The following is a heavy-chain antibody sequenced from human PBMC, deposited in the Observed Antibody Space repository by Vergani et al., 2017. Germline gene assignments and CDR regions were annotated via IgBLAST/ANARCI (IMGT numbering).Heavy chain of an antibody. V-gene: IGHV4-4*07. CDR3: ARGNCGVNCPKYNWLAP. J-gene: IGHJ5*02. CDR1: GGSMSDFY. Sequence: QVHLQESGPGVVKPSDTLSLTCTVSGGSMSDFYWTWIRQPAGRGLEWIGRIYPNGNGNYNESLRSRLTMSIDTSRSQFSLRLSSGTAADTAVYYCARGNCGVNCPKYNWLAPWGRGILVTVSS. CDR2: IYPNGNG. D-gene: IGHD2-21*01.